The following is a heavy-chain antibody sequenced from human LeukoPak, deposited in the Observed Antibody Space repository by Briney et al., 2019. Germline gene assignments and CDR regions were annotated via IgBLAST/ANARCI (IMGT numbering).Heavy chain of an antibody. Sequence: ASVKVSCKASGYTFTSYDINWVRQATGQGLEWMGWMNPNSGNTVYAQKFQGRVTMTRNTSISTAYMELSSLRSEDTAVYYCARGLSYSSSWYAYYFDYWGQGTLVTVSS. CDR2: MNPNSGNT. V-gene: IGHV1-8*01. CDR1: GYTFTSYD. CDR3: ARGLSYSSSWYAYYFDY. J-gene: IGHJ4*02. D-gene: IGHD6-13*01.